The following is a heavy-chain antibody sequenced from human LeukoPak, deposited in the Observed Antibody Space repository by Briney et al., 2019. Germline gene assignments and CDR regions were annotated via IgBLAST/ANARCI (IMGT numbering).Heavy chain of an antibody. CDR1: GFTFSGYG. V-gene: IGHV3-30*02. D-gene: IGHD3-9*01. CDR3: ARGGYYNILTGFRSRILGFDY. CDR2: IRFDGNNK. J-gene: IGHJ4*02. Sequence: GGSLRLSCVPSGFTFSGYGMHWVRQAPGKGLEWVAFIRFDGNNKYYADSVKGRFTISRDNSKNTLYLQMTSLRAEDTAVYYCARGGYYNILTGFRSRILGFDYWGQGTLVTVSS.